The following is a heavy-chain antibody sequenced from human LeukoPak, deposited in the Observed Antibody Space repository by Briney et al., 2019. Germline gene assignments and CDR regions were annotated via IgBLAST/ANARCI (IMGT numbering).Heavy chain of an antibody. V-gene: IGHV4-39*01. CDR1: GGSISSSSYY. CDR3: VVVPGAFDI. CDR2: IYYSGST. D-gene: IGHD2-15*01. J-gene: IGHJ3*02. Sequence: SETLSLTCTVSGGSISSSSYYWGWIRQPPGKGLEWIGSIYYSGSTYYNPSLKSRVTISVDTSKNQFSLKLSSVTAADTAVYYCVVVPGAFDIWDQGTMVTVSS.